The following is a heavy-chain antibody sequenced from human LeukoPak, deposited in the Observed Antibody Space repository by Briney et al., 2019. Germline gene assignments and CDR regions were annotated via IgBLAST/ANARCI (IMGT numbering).Heavy chain of an antibody. Sequence: SETLSLTCTVSGGSISSYFWNWFRQPPGKGLEWVGHISYDGSSYYNPSLKGRLTISVDTSKTLFSMKLSSVTVADTALYFCARFGGTYHYWGQGAQVTVSS. D-gene: IGHD3-16*02. CDR1: GGSISSYF. V-gene: IGHV4-59*06. CDR3: ARFGGTYHY. J-gene: IGHJ4*02. CDR2: ISYDGSS.